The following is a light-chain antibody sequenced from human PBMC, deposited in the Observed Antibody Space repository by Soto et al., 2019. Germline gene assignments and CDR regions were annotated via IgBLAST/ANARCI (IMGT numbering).Light chain of an antibody. V-gene: IGKV3-20*01. CDR3: QQYGSSPG. J-gene: IGKJ4*02. CDR1: QSVRSSY. CDR2: GAS. Sequence: EIVLTQSPGTLSLSPGERATLSCRASQSVRSSYLAWYQQKPGQAPRLLIYGASNRATGIPDRFSGSGSGTDFTLTISRLEPEDFAVYYCQQYGSSPGFGGGTKVEIK.